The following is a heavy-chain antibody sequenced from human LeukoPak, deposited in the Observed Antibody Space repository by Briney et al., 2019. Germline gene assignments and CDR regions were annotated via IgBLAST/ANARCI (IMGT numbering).Heavy chain of an antibody. D-gene: IGHD3-9*01. CDR2: INPNSGGT. V-gene: IGHV1-2*02. Sequence: GASVKVSCKASGYSFADYYMHWVRQAPGQGLEWMGWINPNSGGTNYAQKFQGRVTMTRDTSISTAYMELSRLRSDDTAVYYCARDHYDILTGYHHDAFDIWGQGTMVTVSS. J-gene: IGHJ3*02. CDR1: GYSFADYY. CDR3: ARDHYDILTGYHHDAFDI.